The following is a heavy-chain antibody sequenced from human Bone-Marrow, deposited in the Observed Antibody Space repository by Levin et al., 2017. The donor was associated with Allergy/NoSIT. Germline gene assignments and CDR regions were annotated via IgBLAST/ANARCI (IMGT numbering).Heavy chain of an antibody. J-gene: IGHJ3*02. D-gene: IGHD1-26*01. Sequence: PAASVKVSCQDSGYSFTSYWIAWVRQMPGKGLEWMGSIYAGDSDTRYSPSFQGHVTISVDKSISTAYLQWSSLKPSDTAKYYCARQQEQMDPFDMWGQGSVVIVS. CDR1: GYSFTSYW. V-gene: IGHV5-51*01. CDR3: ARQQEQMDPFDM. CDR2: IYAGDSDT.